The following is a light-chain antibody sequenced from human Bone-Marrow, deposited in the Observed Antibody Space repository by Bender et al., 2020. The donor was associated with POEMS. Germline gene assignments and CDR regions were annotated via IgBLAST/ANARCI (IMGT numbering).Light chain of an antibody. Sequence: QSALTQPASVSGSPGQSITISCTGTSSDVVTYNVVSWYQQHPGKAPNLILYEGSKRPSGVPERFSGSKSGTSASLAITGLQAEDEADYYCQSSDSRSGSVFGGGTKLTVL. J-gene: IGLJ3*02. CDR3: QSSDSRSGSV. CDR2: EGS. V-gene: IGLV2-14*02. CDR1: SSDVVTYNV.